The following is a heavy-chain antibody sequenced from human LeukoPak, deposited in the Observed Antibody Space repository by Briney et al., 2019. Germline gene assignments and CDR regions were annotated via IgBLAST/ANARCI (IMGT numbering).Heavy chain of an antibody. J-gene: IGHJ4*02. V-gene: IGHV3-21*01. D-gene: IGHD2-2*01. CDR3: AREPWSIAYCSRTNCGLNS. Sequence: GGSLRLSCAASGFTFSSHGMNWVRQAPGKGLEWVSSICSSGSYIYYADSVKRRFTISRDNDKNSLYLQMNSLRAEDTAVYYCAREPWSIAYCSRTNCGLNSWGQGTLVTVSS. CDR1: GFTFSSHG. CDR2: ICSSGSYI.